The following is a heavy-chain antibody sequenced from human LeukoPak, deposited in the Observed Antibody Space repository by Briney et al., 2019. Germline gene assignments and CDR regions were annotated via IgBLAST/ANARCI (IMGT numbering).Heavy chain of an antibody. CDR3: AKDKVGATGDFDY. D-gene: IGHD1-26*01. Sequence: GGSLRLSCAASGFTFSSYAMSWVRQAPGKGLESVSAISGSGGSTYYADAVKGRFTISRDNSKNTLYLQMNSLRAEDTAVYYCAKDKVGATGDFDYWGQGTLVTVSS. CDR2: ISGSGGST. V-gene: IGHV3-23*01. J-gene: IGHJ4*02. CDR1: GFTFSSYA.